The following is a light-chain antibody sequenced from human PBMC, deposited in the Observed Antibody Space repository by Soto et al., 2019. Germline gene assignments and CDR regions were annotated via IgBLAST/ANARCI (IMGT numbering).Light chain of an antibody. CDR3: RQRSNWLT. V-gene: IGKV3-15*01. CDR2: GTS. J-gene: IGKJ4*01. Sequence: EIVMTQSPASLSVSPGESVTLSCRASQSVASNLAWYQQKPGQAPRLLIYGTSTRATGVPARFSGSGSGTDFTLTISSLQAADFAVYYCRQRSNWLTFGGGTKVDIK. CDR1: QSVASN.